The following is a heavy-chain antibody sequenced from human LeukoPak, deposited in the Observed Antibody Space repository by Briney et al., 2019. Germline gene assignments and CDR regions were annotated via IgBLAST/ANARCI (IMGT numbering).Heavy chain of an antibody. J-gene: IGHJ5*02. CDR3: ARESCSSNSCYGFRNWFDP. V-gene: IGHV4-4*07. CDR2: IYTSGST. Sequence: SETLSLTCAVYGGSFSGYYWSWIRQPAGKGLEWIGRIYTSGSTNYNPSLKSRVTMSVDTSKNQFSLKLSSVTAADTAVYYCARESCSSNSCYGFRNWFDPWGQGTLVTVSS. D-gene: IGHD2-2*01. CDR1: GGSFSGYY.